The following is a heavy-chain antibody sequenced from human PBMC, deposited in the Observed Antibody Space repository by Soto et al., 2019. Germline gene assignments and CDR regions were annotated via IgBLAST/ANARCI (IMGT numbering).Heavy chain of an antibody. CDR2: INPNSGGT. J-gene: IGHJ4*02. D-gene: IGHD3-22*01. CDR3: ARSPYYYDSSGYSDFDY. V-gene: IGHV1-2*04. CDR1: GYTFTSYG. Sequence: ASVKVSCKASGYTFTSYGISWVRQAPGQGLEWMGWINPNSGGTNYAQKFQGWVTMTRDTSISTAYMELSRLRSDDTAVYYCARSPYYYDSSGYSDFDYWGQGTLVTVSS.